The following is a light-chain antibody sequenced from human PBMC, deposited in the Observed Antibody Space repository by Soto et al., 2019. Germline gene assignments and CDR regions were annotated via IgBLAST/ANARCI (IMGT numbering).Light chain of an antibody. V-gene: IGKV3-20*01. CDR3: QRYGRSPPIT. CDR1: QSVSSNY. CDR2: GAS. J-gene: IGKJ5*01. Sequence: EIVWTQSPATLSVSPGERATLSCRAIQSVSSNYLAWYQQKPGQAPRLLVYGASSRATGIPDRFSGRGSGTDFTLTISRLEPEDFAVYYCQRYGRSPPITFGQRTLLEI.